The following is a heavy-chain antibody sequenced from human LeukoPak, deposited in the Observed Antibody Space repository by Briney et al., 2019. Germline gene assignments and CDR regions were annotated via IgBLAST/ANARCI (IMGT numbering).Heavy chain of an antibody. CDR2: IYYSGST. Sequence: SETLSLTCTVSGGSISSSSYYWGWIRQPPGKGLEWIGSIYYSGSTYYNPSLKSRVTISVDTSKNQFSLKLSSVTAADTAVYYCARARGYSYGRLLDYWGQGTLVTVSS. CDR1: GGSISSSSYY. J-gene: IGHJ4*02. D-gene: IGHD5-18*01. V-gene: IGHV4-39*07. CDR3: ARARGYSYGRLLDY.